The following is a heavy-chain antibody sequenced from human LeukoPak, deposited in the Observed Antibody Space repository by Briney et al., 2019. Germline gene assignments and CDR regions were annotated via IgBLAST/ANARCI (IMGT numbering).Heavy chain of an antibody. J-gene: IGHJ3*02. Sequence: GGSLRLSCAASGFTFSDYSMNWVRQAPGKGLEWVANIKRDGSERYYVDSVKGRFTISRDNAKNSLYLQMSSLRAEDTAVYYCARENWFAFDMWGQGTLVTVSS. CDR2: IKRDGSER. D-gene: IGHD3-9*01. V-gene: IGHV3-7*01. CDR3: ARENWFAFDM. CDR1: GFTFSDYS.